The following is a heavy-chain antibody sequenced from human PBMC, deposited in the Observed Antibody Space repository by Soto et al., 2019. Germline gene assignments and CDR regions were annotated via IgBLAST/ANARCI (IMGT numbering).Heavy chain of an antibody. V-gene: IGHV1-8*01. J-gene: IGHJ3*02. CDR2: MNPNSGNT. CDR1: GYTFTSYD. Sequence: QVQLVQSGAEVKKPGASVKVSCKASGYTFTSYDINWVRQATGQGLEWMGWMNPNSGNTGYAQKFQGRVTMTRNTSTSTAYMELSSLRSEDTAVYYCARQLRAPAVNDAFDIWGQGTMVTVSS. CDR3: ARQLRAPAVNDAFDI. D-gene: IGHD1-7*01.